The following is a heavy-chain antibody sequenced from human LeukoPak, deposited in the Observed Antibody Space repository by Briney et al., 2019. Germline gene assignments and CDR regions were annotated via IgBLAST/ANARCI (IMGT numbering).Heavy chain of an antibody. CDR2: INPNSGGT. J-gene: IGHJ4*02. CDR1: GYTFTGYY. Sequence: ASVKVSCNASGYTFTGYYMHWVRQAPGQGLEWMGWINPNSGGTNYAQKFQGRVTMTRDTSISTAYMELSRLRSDDTAVYYCARDPYFGDNPEGWGQGTLVTVSS. V-gene: IGHV1-2*02. D-gene: IGHD4-23*01. CDR3: ARDPYFGDNPEG.